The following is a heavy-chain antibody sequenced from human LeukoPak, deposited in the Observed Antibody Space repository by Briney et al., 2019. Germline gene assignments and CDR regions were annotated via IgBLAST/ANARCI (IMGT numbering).Heavy chain of an antibody. D-gene: IGHD6-13*01. J-gene: IGHJ4*02. V-gene: IGHV1-2*02. CDR2: INPDSGGT. CDR3: ARDSGYSTSWYSPDY. CDR1: GYTFTGYY. Sequence: ASVKVSCKASGYTFTGYYIHWVRQAPGQGLEWMGWINPDSGGTNYAQKFQGRVTVTSDTSTSTVYMELSSLRSEDTAVYYCARDSGYSTSWYSPDYWGQGTLVTVSS.